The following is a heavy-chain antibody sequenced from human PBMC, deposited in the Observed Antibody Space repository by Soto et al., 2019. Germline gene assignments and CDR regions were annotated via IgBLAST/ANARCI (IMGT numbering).Heavy chain of an antibody. CDR1: GYTFTSYA. CDR2: INAGNGNT. Sequence: QVQLVQSGAEVKKPGASVKVSCKASGYTFTSYAMHWVRQAPGQRLEWMGWINAGNGNTKYSQKFQGRVTITRDTSASTAYMELSSLRSEDTAVYYCAREPDSYGYTFDYWGQGTLVTVSS. D-gene: IGHD5-18*01. V-gene: IGHV1-3*01. J-gene: IGHJ4*02. CDR3: AREPDSYGYTFDY.